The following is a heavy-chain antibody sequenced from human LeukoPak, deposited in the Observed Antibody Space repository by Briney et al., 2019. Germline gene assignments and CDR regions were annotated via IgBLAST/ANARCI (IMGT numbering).Heavy chain of an antibody. J-gene: IGHJ4*02. Sequence: GGSLRLSCAASGFSFSSYAMHWVRQAPGKGLEWVAVISYDGSNKYYADSVKGRFTISRDNSKNTLYLQMNSLRAEDTAVYYCARDRTHYYGSGNYLPYWGQGTLVTVSS. V-gene: IGHV3-30-3*01. CDR1: GFSFSSYA. D-gene: IGHD3-10*01. CDR3: ARDRTHYYGSGNYLPY. CDR2: ISYDGSNK.